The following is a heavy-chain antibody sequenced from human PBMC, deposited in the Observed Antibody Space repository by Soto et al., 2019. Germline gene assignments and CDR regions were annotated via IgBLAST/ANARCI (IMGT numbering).Heavy chain of an antibody. CDR2: IYYSGST. J-gene: IGHJ4*02. V-gene: IGHV4-59*01. CDR3: ARGIQLGPITYYFDY. CDR1: GGSISSYY. Sequence: QVQLQESGPGLVKPSETLSLTCTVSGGSISSYYWSWIRQPPGKRLEWIGYIYYSGSTNYNPSLKSRVPXSLGXSXHQCSLKLSSVTAADTAVYYCARGIQLGPITYYFDYWGQGTLVTVSS. D-gene: IGHD5-18*01.